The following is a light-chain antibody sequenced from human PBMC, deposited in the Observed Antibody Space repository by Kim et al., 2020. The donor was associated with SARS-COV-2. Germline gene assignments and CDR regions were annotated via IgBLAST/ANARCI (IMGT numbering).Light chain of an antibody. CDR2: DAS. V-gene: IGKV1-33*01. Sequence: DIQMTQSPSSLSASVGDRVTITCQASQDISNYLNWYQQKPGKAPKLLIYDASNLETGVPSRFSGSGSGTDFTFTISSLQPEDIATYYCQQYDKLPGSFGQGTKLEI. CDR3: QQYDKLPGS. CDR1: QDISNY. J-gene: IGKJ2*03.